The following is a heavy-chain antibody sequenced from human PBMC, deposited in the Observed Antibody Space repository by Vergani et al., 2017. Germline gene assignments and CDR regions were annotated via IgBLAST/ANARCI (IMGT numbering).Heavy chain of an antibody. Sequence: QLQLQESGPGLVKPSETLSLICTVSGGPISSSSYYWGWIRQPPGKGLEWIGSIYYSWSTYYNPSLKSRGTISVDTSKNQFSLKLRSVTAADTAVYYCARVAPLTDYWGQGTLVTVSS. V-gene: IGHV4-39*07. CDR1: GGPISSSSYY. J-gene: IGHJ4*02. CDR2: IYYSWST. CDR3: ARVAPLTDY.